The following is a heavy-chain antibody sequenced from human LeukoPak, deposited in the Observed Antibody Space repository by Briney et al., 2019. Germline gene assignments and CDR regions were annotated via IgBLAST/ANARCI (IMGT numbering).Heavy chain of an antibody. Sequence: GGSLRLSCAASGFPFSSYAMSWVRQAPGKGLEWVSAISGSGGSTYYADSVKGRFTISRDNSKNTLYLQMNSLRAEDTAVYYCAKLPYYYGSGSYYDYWGQGTLVTVSS. J-gene: IGHJ4*02. V-gene: IGHV3-23*01. CDR3: AKLPYYYGSGSYYDY. CDR1: GFPFSSYA. CDR2: ISGSGGST. D-gene: IGHD3-10*01.